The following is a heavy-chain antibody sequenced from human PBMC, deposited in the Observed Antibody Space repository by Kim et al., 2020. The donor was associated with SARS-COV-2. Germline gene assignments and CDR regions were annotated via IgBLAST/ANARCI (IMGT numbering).Heavy chain of an antibody. V-gene: IGHV3-48*02. CDR3: ARDYSTMVRGVIYDY. J-gene: IGHJ4*02. Sequence: GGSLRLSCAASGFTFSSYSMNWVRQAPGKGLEWVSYISSSSSTIYYADSVKGRFTISRDNAKNSLYLQMNSLRDEDTAVYYCARDYSTMVRGVIYDYWGQGTLVTVSS. CDR2: ISSSSSTI. D-gene: IGHD3-10*01. CDR1: GFTFSSYS.